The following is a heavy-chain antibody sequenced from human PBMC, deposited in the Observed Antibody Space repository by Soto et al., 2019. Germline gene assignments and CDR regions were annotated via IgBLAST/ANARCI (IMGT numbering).Heavy chain of an antibody. J-gene: IGHJ4*02. CDR3: ARGRFDYIWGSPAPYLDY. CDR1: GDSISTYY. Sequence: PSETLSLTCTVSGDSISTYYWTWIRQPPGKGLEWIGYIYNSASTKYNPSLKSRVAISVDTSKNQFSLKLSSVTAADTAVYYCARGRFDYIWGSPAPYLDYWGQGALVTVYS. V-gene: IGHV4-59*01. D-gene: IGHD3-16*01. CDR2: IYNSAST.